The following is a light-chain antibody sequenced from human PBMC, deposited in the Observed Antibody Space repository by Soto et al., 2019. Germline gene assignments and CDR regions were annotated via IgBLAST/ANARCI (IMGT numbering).Light chain of an antibody. CDR1: QSVSNN. Sequence: ILMTQSPATLSVSPGERATLSCRASQSVSNNLAWYQQKPGQAPRLLIYDASTRATGIPARFSTSGSGTEFTLTISGLQSEDFAVYYCQQYNIWPPWTFGQGTKVEVK. J-gene: IGKJ1*01. CDR3: QQYNIWPPWT. CDR2: DAS. V-gene: IGKV3-15*01.